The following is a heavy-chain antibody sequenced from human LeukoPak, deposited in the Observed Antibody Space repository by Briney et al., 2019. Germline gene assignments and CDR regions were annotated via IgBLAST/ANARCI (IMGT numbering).Heavy chain of an antibody. J-gene: IGHJ3*02. D-gene: IGHD3-22*01. CDR3: AKDKTMIVADAFDI. V-gene: IGHV3-48*03. Sequence: GGSLRLSCAASGFTFSSYEMNWVRQAPGKGLEWISYISASGTITHYADSVEGRFTISRDNAKNSLYLQMNSLRAEDTALYYCAKDKTMIVADAFDIWGQGTMVTVSS. CDR1: GFTFSSYE. CDR2: ISASGTIT.